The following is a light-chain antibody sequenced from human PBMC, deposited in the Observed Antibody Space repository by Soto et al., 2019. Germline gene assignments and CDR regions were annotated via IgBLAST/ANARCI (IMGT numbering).Light chain of an antibody. V-gene: IGKV1-39*01. CDR2: AAS. CDR1: QSIRNN. Sequence: DIQMPQSPSSLSASVGDRVTITCRASQSIRNNLNWYQQKPGKAPNLLIYAASSLQSGVPLRFSDSGSGTDFTLTISSLQPEDFATYFCQQSYSTPYTFGQGARLEIK. J-gene: IGKJ2*01. CDR3: QQSYSTPYT.